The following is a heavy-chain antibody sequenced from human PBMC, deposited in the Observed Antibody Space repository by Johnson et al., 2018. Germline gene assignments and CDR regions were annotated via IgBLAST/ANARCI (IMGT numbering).Heavy chain of an antibody. CDR1: GFTFSTYG. CDR3: ARDFGPTYGDCRGTRCHVMGGMDV. Sequence: QVQLVESGGGVVQPGRSLRLSCAASGFTFSTYGMHWVRQAPGKGLEWVAVIWYDGSEKYYADSVKGRFTISRDTSKNTLYLQMNSLRAEDTAVYFCARDFGPTYGDCRGTRCHVMGGMDVWGQGTTVTVSS. CDR2: IWYDGSEK. D-gene: IGHD2-2*01. V-gene: IGHV3-33*01. J-gene: IGHJ6*02.